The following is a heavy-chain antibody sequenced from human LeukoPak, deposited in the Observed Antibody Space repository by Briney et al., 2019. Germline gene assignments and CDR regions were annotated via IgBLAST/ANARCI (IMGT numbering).Heavy chain of an antibody. CDR1: GGSFSGYY. CDR2: INHSGNT. V-gene: IGHV4-34*01. J-gene: IGHJ6*02. CDR3: ARGPLNVHTYYDFWSGYYARGGMDV. D-gene: IGHD3-3*01. Sequence: SETLSLTCAVYGGSFSGYYWSWIRQPPGKGLEWIGEINHSGNTNYNPSLKSRVTISVDTSKNQFSLKLSSVTAADTAVYYCARGPLNVHTYYDFWSGYYARGGMDVWGQGTTVTVSS.